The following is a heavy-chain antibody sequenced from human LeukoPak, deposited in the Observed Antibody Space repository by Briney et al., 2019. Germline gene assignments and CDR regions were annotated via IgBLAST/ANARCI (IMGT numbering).Heavy chain of an antibody. D-gene: IGHD6-19*01. Sequence: SETLSLTCTVSGGSISSYYWSWIRQPPGKGLEWIGYIYYSGSTNYNPSLKSRVTISVDTSKNQFSLKLNSVTAADTAVYYCASLAVAGLSEGYWGQGTLVIVSS. CDR1: GGSISSYY. CDR2: IYYSGST. CDR3: ASLAVAGLSEGY. J-gene: IGHJ4*02. V-gene: IGHV4-59*08.